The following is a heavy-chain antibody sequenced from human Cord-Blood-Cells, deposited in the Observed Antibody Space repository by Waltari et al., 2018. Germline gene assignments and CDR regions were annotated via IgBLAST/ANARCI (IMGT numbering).Heavy chain of an antibody. CDR1: GFTFSSTW. CDR3: ARGPLGQWSRNAFDI. J-gene: IGHJ3*02. CDR2: INSDGSST. V-gene: IGHV3-74*01. D-gene: IGHD1-26*01. Sequence: EVQLVESGGGLVQPGGSLSPSCPASGFTFSSTWMHWVRQAPGKGLVWVSRINSDGSSTSYADSVKGRFTISRDNAKNTLYLQMNSLRAEDTAVYYCARGPLGQWSRNAFDIWGQGTMVTVSS.